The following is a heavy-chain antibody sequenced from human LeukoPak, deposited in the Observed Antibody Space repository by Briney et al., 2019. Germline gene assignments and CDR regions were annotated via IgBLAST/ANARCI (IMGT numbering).Heavy chain of an antibody. CDR1: GGSFSGYY. Sequence: SETLSLTCAVYGGSFSGYYWSWIRQPPGKGLEWIGEINHSGSTNYNPSLKSRVTISVDTSKNQFSLKLSSVTAADTAVYYCARVGDVDTAMVRSWYYYYSMDVWGQGTTVTVSS. CDR3: ARVGDVDTAMVRSWYYYYSMDV. J-gene: IGHJ6*02. D-gene: IGHD5-18*01. V-gene: IGHV4-34*01. CDR2: INHSGST.